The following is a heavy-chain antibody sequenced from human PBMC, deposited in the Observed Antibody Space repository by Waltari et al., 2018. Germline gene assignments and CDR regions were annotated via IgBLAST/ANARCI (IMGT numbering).Heavy chain of an antibody. Sequence: QLQLQESGPGLVKPSETLSLTCTVSGGSISSSSYYWGWIRQPPGKGLEWIGSIYYSGSTYYNPSLKSRVTISVDTSKNQFSLKLSSVTAADTAVYYCARGRSVAGTGYYFDYWGQGTLVTVSS. CDR3: ARGRSVAGTGYYFDY. CDR1: GGSISSSSYY. J-gene: IGHJ4*02. D-gene: IGHD6-19*01. CDR2: IYYSGST. V-gene: IGHV4-39*01.